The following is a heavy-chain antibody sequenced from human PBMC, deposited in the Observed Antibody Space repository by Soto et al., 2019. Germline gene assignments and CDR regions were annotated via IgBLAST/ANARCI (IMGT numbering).Heavy chain of an antibody. CDR2: INGYNGNT. CDR3: AGDPVAGTYFDY. J-gene: IGHJ4*02. Sequence: QVQLVQSGAEVKKPGASVKVSCKASGYTFTTYGISWVRQAPGQGLAGMGWINGYNGNTNYAQKLQGRVTMTTDTSTSKAYMERRSLRSDDTAVYYCAGDPVAGTYFDYWGQGTLVTVSS. D-gene: IGHD6-19*01. CDR1: GYTFTTYG. V-gene: IGHV1-18*01.